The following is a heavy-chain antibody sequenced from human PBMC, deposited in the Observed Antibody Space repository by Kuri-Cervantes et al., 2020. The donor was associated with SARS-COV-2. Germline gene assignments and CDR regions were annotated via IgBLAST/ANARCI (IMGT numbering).Heavy chain of an antibody. J-gene: IGHJ4*02. V-gene: IGHV4-38-2*02. CDR2: IYHSGST. D-gene: IGHD2-2*01. CDR1: GYSISSGYY. Sequence: ESLKISCTVSGYSISSGYYWGWIRQPPGKGLEWIGSIYHSGSTNYNPSLKSRVTISVDTSKNQFSLKLSSVTAADTAVYYCARGRPPIYLGYCSSTSCHRYYFDYWGQGTLVTVSS. CDR3: ARGRPPIYLGYCSSTSCHRYYFDY.